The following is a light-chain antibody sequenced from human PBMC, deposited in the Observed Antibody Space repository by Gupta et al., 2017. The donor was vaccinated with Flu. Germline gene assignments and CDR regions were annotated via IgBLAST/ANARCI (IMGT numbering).Light chain of an antibody. V-gene: IGKV3-20*01. CDR3: QQYQTTEFT. CDR2: GTS. J-gene: IGKJ4*01. CDR1: HSVNNNL. Sequence: SPGEVDTLSGRVSHSVNNNLLTWYQQKPGQAPRLVKYGTSSVETSGRDRCGGRGSGTDFIRNSKRVEAEEWAVDYYQQYQTTEFTFGGGTKVEIK.